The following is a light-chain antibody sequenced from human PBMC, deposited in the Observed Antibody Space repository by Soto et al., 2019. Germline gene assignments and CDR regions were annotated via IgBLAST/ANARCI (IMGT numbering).Light chain of an antibody. CDR3: SSYTSSSSYV. CDR2: DVI. Sequence: SVLTQPASMSDSPGQSITISCIGTSSDIGAFNHVSWHQQRPGKAPKLIIYDVIHRPSGVSSRFSGSKTGNTASLIISGLQAEDEADYYCSSYTSSSSYVFGSGTKVTVL. V-gene: IGLV2-14*03. CDR1: SSDIGAFNH. J-gene: IGLJ1*01.